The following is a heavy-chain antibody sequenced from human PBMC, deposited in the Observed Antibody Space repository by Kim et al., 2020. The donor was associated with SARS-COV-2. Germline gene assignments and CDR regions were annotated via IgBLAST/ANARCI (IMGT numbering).Heavy chain of an antibody. V-gene: IGHV3-11*05. J-gene: IGHJ6*02. D-gene: IGHD5-18*01. Sequence: GRFTISRDNAKNSLYLQMNSLRAEDTAVYYCARGSRVAMAPNYYYYGMDVWGQGTTVTVSS. CDR3: ARGSRVAMAPNYYYYGMDV.